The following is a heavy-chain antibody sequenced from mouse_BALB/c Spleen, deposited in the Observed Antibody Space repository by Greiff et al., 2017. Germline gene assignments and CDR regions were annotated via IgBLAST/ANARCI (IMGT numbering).Heavy chain of an antibody. CDR3: ARAKDYGSSPWFAY. D-gene: IGHD1-1*01. Sequence: VQLQQSGAELVKPGASVKLSCTASGFNIKDTYMHWVKQRPEQGLEWIGRIDPANGNTKYDPKFQGKATITADTSSNTDYLQLSSLTSEDTAVYYCARAKDYGSSPWFAYWGQGTLVTVSA. J-gene: IGHJ3*01. CDR2: IDPANGNT. CDR1: GFNIKDTY. V-gene: IGHV14-3*02.